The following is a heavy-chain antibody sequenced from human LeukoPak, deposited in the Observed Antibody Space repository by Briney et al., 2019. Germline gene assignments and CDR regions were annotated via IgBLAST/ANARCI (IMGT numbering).Heavy chain of an antibody. CDR2: INHSGST. V-gene: IGHV4-34*01. D-gene: IGHD3-10*01. J-gene: IGHJ5*02. Sequence: SETLSLTCAVYGGSFSGYYWSWIRQPPGKGLEWIGEINHSGSTNYNPSLESRVTISVDTSKNQFSLKLSSVTAADTAVYYCARVVGVLLWFGETENWFDPWGQGTLVTVSS. CDR3: ARVVGVLLWFGETENWFDP. CDR1: GGSFSGYY.